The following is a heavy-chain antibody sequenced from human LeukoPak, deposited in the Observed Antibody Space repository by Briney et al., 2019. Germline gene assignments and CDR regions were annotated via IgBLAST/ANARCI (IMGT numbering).Heavy chain of an antibody. Sequence: GGSLRLSCAASGFTFSSYWMSWVRQTPQKGLEWVANIKEDGSEKYYVDSVKGRFTISRANTKNSPNLQMNSMRADATAVYYWARDHLGYSFDYWGQGTLVTVSS. D-gene: IGHD1-26*01. J-gene: IGHJ4*02. CDR2: IKEDGSEK. V-gene: IGHV3-7*04. CDR3: ARDHLGYSFDY. CDR1: GFTFSSYW.